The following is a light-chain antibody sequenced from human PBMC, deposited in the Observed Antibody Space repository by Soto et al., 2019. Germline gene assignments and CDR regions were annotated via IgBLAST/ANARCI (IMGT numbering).Light chain of an antibody. CDR2: DAS. J-gene: IGKJ1*01. V-gene: IGKV3-15*01. CDR1: QSVSSN. Sequence: EIMMTKSPATLSVSPGEKATLSCRASQSVSSNLAWYQQKPGQAPRLLIYDASTRATGIPARFSGSGSGTEFTLTISSLQSEDFAVYYCQQYTNWRTFGQGSKVDI. CDR3: QQYTNWRT.